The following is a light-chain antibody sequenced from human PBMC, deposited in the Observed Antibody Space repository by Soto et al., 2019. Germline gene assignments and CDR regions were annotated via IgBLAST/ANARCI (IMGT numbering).Light chain of an antibody. CDR3: MQAIQTPPT. Sequence: DIVMTQSPLSLPVTPGEPAAISCRSSQSLLHSSGYTYLDWYLQKPGQSPQLLIHSASNRASGVPDRFSGTGSGTDFTLHISRVEAEDVGVYFCMQAIQTPPTFGPGTRVDI. CDR2: SAS. V-gene: IGKV2-28*01. CDR1: QSLLHSSGYTY. J-gene: IGKJ3*01.